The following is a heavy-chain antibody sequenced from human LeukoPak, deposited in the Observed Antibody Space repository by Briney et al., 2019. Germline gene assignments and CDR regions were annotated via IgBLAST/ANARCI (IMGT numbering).Heavy chain of an antibody. Sequence: GGSLRLSCAASGFIFGDYWMSWVRQAPEKGLEWVGMIKQDGSDIHYADSVKGRFTISRDNAKNSLYLQMDSLRAEDTAVYYCARDILRVRVTLYFDYWGQGNLVTVSS. V-gene: IGHV3-7*01. CDR1: GFIFGDYW. D-gene: IGHD3-10*01. CDR3: ARDILRVRVTLYFDY. J-gene: IGHJ4*02. CDR2: IKQDGSDI.